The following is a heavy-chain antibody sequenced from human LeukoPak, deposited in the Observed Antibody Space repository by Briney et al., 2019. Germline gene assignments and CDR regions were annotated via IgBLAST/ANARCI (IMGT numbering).Heavy chain of an antibody. D-gene: IGHD3-10*01. Sequence: GGSLRLSCTASGFTFGDYAMSWVRQAPGKGLEWVGFIRSKAYGGTTEYAASVKGRFTISRDDSKSIAYLQMNSLKTEDTAVYYCTGSGSSDAFDIWGQGTMVTISS. V-gene: IGHV3-49*04. J-gene: IGHJ3*02. CDR2: IRSKAYGGTT. CDR1: GFTFGDYA. CDR3: TGSGSSDAFDI.